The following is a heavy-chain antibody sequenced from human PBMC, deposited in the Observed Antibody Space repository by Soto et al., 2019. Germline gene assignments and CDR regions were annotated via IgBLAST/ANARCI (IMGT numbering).Heavy chain of an antibody. CDR1: GFTFSSYS. CDR3: ARAIDIWFGESTQGMDV. J-gene: IGHJ6*02. Sequence: GSLRLSCAASGFTFSSYSMNWVRQAPGKGLEWVSYISSSSSTIYYADSVKGRFTISRDNAKNSLYLQMNSLRDEDTAVYYCARAIDIWFGESTQGMDVWGQGTTVTVSS. D-gene: IGHD3-10*01. CDR2: ISSSSSTI. V-gene: IGHV3-48*02.